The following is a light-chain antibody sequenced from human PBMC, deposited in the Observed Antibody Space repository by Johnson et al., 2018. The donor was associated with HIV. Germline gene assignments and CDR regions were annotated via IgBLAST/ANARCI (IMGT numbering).Light chain of an antibody. J-gene: IGLJ1*01. V-gene: IGLV1-51*01. Sequence: QSVLTQPPSVSAAPGQKVTISCSGSSSNIGYNYVSWYQQVPGTAPKLLIYDIDKRPSGLPDRFSGSQSGTSATLDIRRLQTGDEADYYCGRWDSGLSAVGYVFGTGTKVTVL. CDR2: DID. CDR1: SSNIGYNY. CDR3: GRWDSGLSAVGYV.